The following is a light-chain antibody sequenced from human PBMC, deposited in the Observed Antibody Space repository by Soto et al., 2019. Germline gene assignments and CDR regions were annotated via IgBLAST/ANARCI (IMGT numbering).Light chain of an antibody. J-gene: IGLJ1*01. Sequence: QSVLTQPASVSGSPGQSITISCTGTSSDVGGYNYVSWYQQHPGKAPKLMIYDVSNRPSGVFIRFPGSKSGNTASLTISGLQAEDEADYYCSSYTSSSTYVFGTGTKVTVL. CDR3: SSYTSSSTYV. CDR2: DVS. V-gene: IGLV2-14*01. CDR1: SSDVGGYNY.